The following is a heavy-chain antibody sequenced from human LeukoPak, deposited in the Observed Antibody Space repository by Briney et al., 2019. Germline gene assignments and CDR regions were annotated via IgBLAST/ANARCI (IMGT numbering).Heavy chain of an antibody. CDR3: ARDGYSSGCDY. J-gene: IGHJ4*02. CDR2: ISSSSSTI. D-gene: IGHD6-19*01. Sequence: PGGSLRLSCAASRFIFSRYGMNCVRQAPGKGLELISYISSSSSTIYYADSVKGRFTISRDNAKNSLYLQMNGLRDEDTAVYYCARDGYSSGCDYWGQGTLVTVSS. CDR1: RFIFSRYG. V-gene: IGHV3-48*02.